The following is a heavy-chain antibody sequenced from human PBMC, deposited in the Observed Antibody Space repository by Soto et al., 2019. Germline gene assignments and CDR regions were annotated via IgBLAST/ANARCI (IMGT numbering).Heavy chain of an antibody. D-gene: IGHD1-26*01. V-gene: IGHV4-30-2*01. CDR3: ASAPIVGATNYYYYGTDV. Sequence: PSETLSLTCAVSGGSISSGGYSWSWIRQPPGKGLEWIGYIYHSGSTYYNPSLKSRVTISVDRSKNQFSLKLSSVTAADTAVYYCASAPIVGATNYYYYGTDVWGQGTTVTVSS. CDR1: GGSISSGGYS. J-gene: IGHJ6*02. CDR2: IYHSGST.